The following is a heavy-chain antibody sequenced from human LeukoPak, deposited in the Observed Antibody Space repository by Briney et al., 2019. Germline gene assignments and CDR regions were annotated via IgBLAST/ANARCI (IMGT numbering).Heavy chain of an antibody. J-gene: IGHJ4*02. CDR1: GYTFNSYA. Sequence: ASVQVSCKASGYTFNSYAITRVRQAPGQGLEWMGWVSAYSGATTYAQEFQHRVTMTTDTSTNTAYMELRSLRSDDTAVYHCARGRTMPFDNWGQGTLVTVSS. V-gene: IGHV1-18*01. CDR3: ARGRTMPFDN. D-gene: IGHD2-2*01. CDR2: VSAYSGAT.